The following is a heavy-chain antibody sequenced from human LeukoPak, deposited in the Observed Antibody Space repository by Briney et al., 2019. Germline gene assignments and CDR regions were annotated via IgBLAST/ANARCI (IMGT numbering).Heavy chain of an antibody. Sequence: TGGSLRLSCAASGFTVSSKYMSWVRQAPGKGLEWVSVIYSGGGTYYAGSVKGRFTISRDNSKNTVYLQMNSLRAEDTAVYYCAGTASNPPHFDDWGQGTLVTVSS. J-gene: IGHJ4*02. CDR2: IYSGGGT. CDR1: GFTVSSKY. V-gene: IGHV3-53*01. CDR3: AGTASNPPHFDD. D-gene: IGHD4-11*01.